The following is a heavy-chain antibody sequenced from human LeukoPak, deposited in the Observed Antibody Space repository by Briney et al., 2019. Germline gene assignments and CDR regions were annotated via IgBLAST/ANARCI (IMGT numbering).Heavy chain of an antibody. CDR1: GFTFSSYA. V-gene: IGHV3-7*04. J-gene: IGHJ3*02. Sequence: GGSLRLSCAASGFTFSSYAMTWVRQAPGKGLEWVANIKQDGSEKYYVDYVKGRFTISRDNAKNSLYLQMNSLRAEDTAVYHCARISLDAFDIWGQGTMVTVSS. CDR3: ARISLDAFDI. CDR2: IKQDGSEK.